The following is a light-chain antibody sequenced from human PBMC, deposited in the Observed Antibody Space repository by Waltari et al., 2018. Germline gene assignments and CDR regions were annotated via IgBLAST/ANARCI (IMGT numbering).Light chain of an antibody. Sequence: AIQMTQSPSSLSASVGDSVTITCRASQDIRDDLGLYQQKPGQAPNLLIYAASTCQSGVPSRFSGSGSGTDFTLTINSLQPEDFATYYCLQDYLYPWTFGQGTKVEI. V-gene: IGKV1-6*01. CDR2: AAS. CDR3: LQDYLYPWT. CDR1: QDIRDD. J-gene: IGKJ1*01.